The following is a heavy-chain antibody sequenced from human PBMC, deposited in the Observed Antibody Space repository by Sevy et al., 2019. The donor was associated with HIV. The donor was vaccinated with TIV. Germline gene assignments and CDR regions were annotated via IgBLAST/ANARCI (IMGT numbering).Heavy chain of an antibody. Sequence: GGSLRLSCVASGFTFNNNWMSWVRQAPGKGLEWVANIKQDGSDIYYADSVKGRFTISRDNAKNSLYLQKSSLRAVDTAVYYCARERAISCIVGATTGAFDIWGQGTMVTVSS. J-gene: IGHJ3*02. V-gene: IGHV3-7*01. D-gene: IGHD1-26*01. CDR2: IKQDGSDI. CDR3: ARERAISCIVGATTGAFDI. CDR1: GFTFNNNW.